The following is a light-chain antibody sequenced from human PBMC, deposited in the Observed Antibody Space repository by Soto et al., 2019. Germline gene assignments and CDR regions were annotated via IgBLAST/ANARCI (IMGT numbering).Light chain of an antibody. CDR3: CSYAGSSTYV. J-gene: IGLJ1*01. CDR2: EGS. CDR1: SSDVGSYNL. Sequence: QSALTQPASVSGSPGQSITISCTGTSSDVGSYNLVSWYQHHSGKAPKLMVYEGSKRPSGVSNRFSGSKFGNTASLTISGLQAEDEADYYCCSYAGSSTYVFGTGTKLTVL. V-gene: IGLV2-23*01.